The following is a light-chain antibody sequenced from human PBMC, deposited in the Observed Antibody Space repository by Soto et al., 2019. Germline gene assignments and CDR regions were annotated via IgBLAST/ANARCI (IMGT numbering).Light chain of an antibody. CDR3: QHYGSART. J-gene: IGKJ1*01. CDR1: QSISSSY. CDR2: AAS. Sequence: ELVLTQSPGTLSLSPGERATLSCRASQSISSSYLAWYQHKPGQPPRLLMYAASSRATGTPDRFSGSGSGTDYTLTISRLEPEDFAVYYCQHYGSARTFGQGNKMEIK. V-gene: IGKV3-20*01.